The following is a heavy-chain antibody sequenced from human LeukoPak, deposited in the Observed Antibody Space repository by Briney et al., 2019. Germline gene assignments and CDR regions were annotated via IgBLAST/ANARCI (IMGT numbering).Heavy chain of an antibody. Sequence: SETLSLTCSVSGGSIGTYYWSWIRQSPGKGLEWVGYVYYSGSAEYNPSLQSRVTISVDTSKIQFSLKLSSVTAADTAVYYCARGRDFRSGYSSDYWGQGTLVTVSS. J-gene: IGHJ4*02. CDR2: VYYSGSA. CDR1: GGSIGTYY. D-gene: IGHD3-3*01. CDR3: ARGRDFRSGYSSDY. V-gene: IGHV4-59*01.